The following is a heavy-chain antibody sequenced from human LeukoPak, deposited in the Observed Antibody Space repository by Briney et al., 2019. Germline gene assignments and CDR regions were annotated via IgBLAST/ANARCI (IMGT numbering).Heavy chain of an antibody. J-gene: IGHJ3*02. V-gene: IGHV4-30-4*01. CDR3: AGGYSSGWDDAFDI. Sequence: KPSQTLSLTCTVSGGSISSGDYYWSWIRQPPGKGLEWIGYIYYSGSTYYSPSLKSRVTISVDTSKNQFSLKLSSVTAADTAVYYCAGGYSSGWDDAFDIWGQGTMVTVSS. D-gene: IGHD6-19*01. CDR2: IYYSGST. CDR1: GGSISSGDYY.